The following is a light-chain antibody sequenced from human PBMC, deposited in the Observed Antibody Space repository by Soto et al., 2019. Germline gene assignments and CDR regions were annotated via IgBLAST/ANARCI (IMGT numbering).Light chain of an antibody. CDR1: QSISSW. J-gene: IGKJ1*01. Sequence: DIQMIQSPSTLSASVGDRVTITCRASQSISSWLAWYQQKPGKAPKLLIYDASSLESGVPSRFSGSGSGTEFTLTISSLQPDDFATYYCQQYNSYRTVGQGTKVDIK. V-gene: IGKV1-5*01. CDR2: DAS. CDR3: QQYNSYRT.